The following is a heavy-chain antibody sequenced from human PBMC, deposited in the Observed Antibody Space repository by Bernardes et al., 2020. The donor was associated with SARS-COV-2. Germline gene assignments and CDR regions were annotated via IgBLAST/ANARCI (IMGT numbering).Heavy chain of an antibody. Sequence: GGSLRLSCSASGFAFSTYSMHWVRQAPGKGPEWVSYISSRSDTKYYADSVRGRFTISRDNDKKSLYLQMNSLRAEDTAVYYCMREDCSGTGCYSYYYDYGTDVWGQGTTVTVSS. CDR1: GFAFSTYS. J-gene: IGHJ6*02. V-gene: IGHV3-48*01. CDR2: ISSRSDTK. CDR3: MREDCSGTGCYSYYYDYGTDV. D-gene: IGHD2-2*01.